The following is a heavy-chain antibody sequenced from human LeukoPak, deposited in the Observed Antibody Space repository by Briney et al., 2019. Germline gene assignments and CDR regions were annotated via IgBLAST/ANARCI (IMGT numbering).Heavy chain of an antibody. CDR1: GLTFNDYS. D-gene: IGHD6-13*01. J-gene: IGHJ6*03. V-gene: IGHV3-9*01. CDR2: ISYNSGSI. CDR3: AKDASSSSWYHYYYMDV. Sequence: PWGSLRLSCAASGLTFNDYSMHWVRQPPGKGLEWVSGISYNSGSIGYADSVKGRFTISRDNAKNSLYLQMNSLRAEDTALYYCAKDASSSSWYHYYYMDVWGKGTTVTVSS.